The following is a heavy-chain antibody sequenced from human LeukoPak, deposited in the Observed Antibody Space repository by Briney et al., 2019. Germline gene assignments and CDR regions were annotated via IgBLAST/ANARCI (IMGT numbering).Heavy chain of an antibody. Sequence: PGGSLRLSCAASGFTFSSYAMHWVRQAPGKGLEWVAVISYDGSNKYYADSVKGRFTISRDNSKNTLYLQMNSLRAEDTAVYYCARDATYYYGSGSYYIGPFDCWGQGTLVTVSS. J-gene: IGHJ4*02. CDR2: ISYDGSNK. CDR1: GFTFSSYA. D-gene: IGHD3-10*01. V-gene: IGHV3-30-3*01. CDR3: ARDATYYYGSGSYYIGPFDC.